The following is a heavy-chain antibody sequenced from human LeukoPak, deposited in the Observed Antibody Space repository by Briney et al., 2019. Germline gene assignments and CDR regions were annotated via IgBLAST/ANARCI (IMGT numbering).Heavy chain of an antibody. V-gene: IGHV6-1*01. CDR3: ARTYSSGWLAPFDY. Sequence: SQTLSLTCAISGDSVSRTNISWNWIRQSPSRGLEWLGRTYYRSKWYNDYAVSVQSRIIINPDTSKNQFSLQLNSVTPEDTAVYYCARTYSSGWLAPFDYWGQGTLVTVSS. D-gene: IGHD6-19*01. J-gene: IGHJ4*02. CDR1: GDSVSRTNIS. CDR2: TYYRSKWYN.